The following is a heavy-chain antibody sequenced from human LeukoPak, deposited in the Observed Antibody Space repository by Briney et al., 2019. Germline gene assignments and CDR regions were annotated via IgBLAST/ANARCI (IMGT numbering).Heavy chain of an antibody. V-gene: IGHV3-23*01. CDR3: AKVPRPAAGFDLDY. J-gene: IGHJ4*02. CDR1: GGSISTSNYY. Sequence: PSETLSLTCTVSGGSISTSNYYWGWIRQPPGKGLEWVSGISASSSNRYYADSVKGRFTISRDNSKKTLYLHMNSLRAEDTAVYYCAKVPRPAAGFDLDYWGQGTLVTVSS. CDR2: ISASSSNR. D-gene: IGHD6-13*01.